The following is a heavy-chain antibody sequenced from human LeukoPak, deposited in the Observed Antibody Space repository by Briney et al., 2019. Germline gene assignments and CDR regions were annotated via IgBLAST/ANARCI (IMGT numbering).Heavy chain of an antibody. D-gene: IGHD3-3*01. J-gene: IGHJ6*03. CDR3: AKAPFWSGYFATPYYYYMDV. CDR1: GFTFSSYA. V-gene: IGHV3-23*01. CDR2: ISGSGGST. Sequence: GGSLRLSCAASGFTFSSYAMSWVRQAPGKGLEWVSAISGSGGSTYYADSVKGRFTISRDNSKNTLYLQMNSLRAEDTAVYYCAKAPFWSGYFATPYYYYMDVWGKGTTVTVSS.